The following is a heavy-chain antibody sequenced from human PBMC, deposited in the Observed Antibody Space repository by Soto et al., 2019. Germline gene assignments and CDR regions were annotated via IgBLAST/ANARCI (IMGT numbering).Heavy chain of an antibody. V-gene: IGHV3-23*01. CDR1: GFTFGNYA. CDR3: AKDRGGSGWRFDY. J-gene: IGHJ4*02. Sequence: VQLLESGGGLVQPGGSLRLSCAASGFTFGNYAMSWVRQAPGKGLEWVSAITTSGGSTYYADSVKGRLTISRDNSKNTLYLQMNSLRAEHTAVYYCAKDRGGSGWRFDYWGQGTLVTVSS. CDR2: ITTSGGST. D-gene: IGHD6-19*01.